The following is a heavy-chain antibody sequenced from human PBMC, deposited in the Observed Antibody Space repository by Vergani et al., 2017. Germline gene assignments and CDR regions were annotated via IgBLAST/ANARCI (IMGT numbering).Heavy chain of an antibody. CDR3: AKDKARAYDSSGYYYEPNWFDP. J-gene: IGHJ5*02. V-gene: IGHV3-23*01. D-gene: IGHD3-22*01. Sequence: EVQLLESGGGLVQPGGSLRLSCAASGFTFSSYAMSWVRQAPGKGLEWVSAISGSGGSTYYADSVKGRFIISRDNSKNTLYLQMNSLRAEDTAVYYCAKDKARAYDSSGYYYEPNWFDPWGQGTLVTVSS. CDR2: ISGSGGST. CDR1: GFTFSSYA.